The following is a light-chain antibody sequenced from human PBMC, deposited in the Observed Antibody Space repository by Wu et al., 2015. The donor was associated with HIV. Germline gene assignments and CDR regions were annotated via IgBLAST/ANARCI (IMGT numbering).Light chain of an antibody. CDR1: QSISSW. V-gene: IGKV1-5*03. J-gene: IGKJ1*01. Sequence: DIQMTQSPSTLSASVGDRVXITCRASQSISSWLAWYQQKPGKAPKLLIYKASSLESGVPSRFSGSGSGTEFTLTISSLQPDDFATYYCQQYNTNPWTFGQGTKVEIK. CDR3: QQYNTNPWT. CDR2: KAS.